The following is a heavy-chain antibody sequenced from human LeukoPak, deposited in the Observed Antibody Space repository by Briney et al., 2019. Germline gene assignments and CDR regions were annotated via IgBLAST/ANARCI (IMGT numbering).Heavy chain of an antibody. CDR3: ARAGSGYYYSFDY. CDR2: IKQDGSEK. Sequence: SGGSLRLSCAASGFTFSSYWMSWVRQAPGKGLEWVANIKQDGSEKYYVDSVKGRFTISRDNAKNSLYLQMNSLRAEDTAVYYCARAGSGYYYSFDYWGQGTLVTVSS. V-gene: IGHV3-7*04. J-gene: IGHJ4*02. D-gene: IGHD3-22*01. CDR1: GFTFSSYW.